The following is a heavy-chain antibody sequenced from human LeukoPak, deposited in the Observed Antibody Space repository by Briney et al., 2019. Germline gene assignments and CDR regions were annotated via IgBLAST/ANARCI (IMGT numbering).Heavy chain of an antibody. V-gene: IGHV4-4*02. CDR1: GGSISSSNW. J-gene: IGHJ4*02. CDR2: IYHSGST. Sequence: SETLSLTCAVSGGSISSSNWWSWVRQPPGKGLEWIGEIYHSGSTDYNPSLKSRVTISVDKSKNQFSLKLSSVTAADTAVYYCARGYCSGGSCYELDYWGQGTLVTVSS. CDR3: ARGYCSGGSCYELDY. D-gene: IGHD2-15*01.